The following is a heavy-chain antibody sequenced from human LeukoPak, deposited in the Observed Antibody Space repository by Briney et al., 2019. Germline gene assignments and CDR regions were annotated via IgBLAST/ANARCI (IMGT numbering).Heavy chain of an antibody. V-gene: IGHV1-69*04. Sequence: GASVKVSCKASGGTLSSYAISWVRQAPGQGLEWMGRIIPILGIANYAQKFQGRVTITADKSTSTAYMELSSLRSEDTAVYYCARVNGSGNYWFDPWGQGTLVTVSS. D-gene: IGHD3-10*01. CDR3: ARVNGSGNYWFDP. J-gene: IGHJ5*02. CDR1: GGTLSSYA. CDR2: IIPILGIA.